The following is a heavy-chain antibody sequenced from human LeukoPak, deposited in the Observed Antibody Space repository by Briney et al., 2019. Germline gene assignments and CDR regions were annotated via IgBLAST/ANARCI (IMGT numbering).Heavy chain of an antibody. D-gene: IGHD2-15*01. Sequence: ASVKVSCKASGGTFISYAISWVRQAPGQGLEWMGGIIPIFGTANYAQKFQGRVTITADESTSTAYMELSSLRSEDTAVYYCAREGRYCSGGSCYRARLDYWGQGTLVTVSS. CDR1: GGTFISYA. CDR3: AREGRYCSGGSCYRARLDY. V-gene: IGHV1-69*13. CDR2: IIPIFGTA. J-gene: IGHJ4*02.